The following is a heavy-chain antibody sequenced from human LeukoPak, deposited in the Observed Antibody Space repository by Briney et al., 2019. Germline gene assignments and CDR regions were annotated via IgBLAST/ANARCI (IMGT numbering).Heavy chain of an antibody. V-gene: IGHV3-30*02. CDR3: AKADFDWLLHPHYYYYYMDV. J-gene: IGHJ6*03. D-gene: IGHD3-9*01. Sequence: GGSLRLSCAGSGFIFISYGMHWVRQAPGKGLEWVAFIRYDGSNKYYADSVKGRFTISRDNSKNTLYLQMNSLRAEDTAVYYCAKADFDWLLHPHYYYYYMDVWGKGTTVTISS. CDR1: GFIFISYG. CDR2: IRYDGSNK.